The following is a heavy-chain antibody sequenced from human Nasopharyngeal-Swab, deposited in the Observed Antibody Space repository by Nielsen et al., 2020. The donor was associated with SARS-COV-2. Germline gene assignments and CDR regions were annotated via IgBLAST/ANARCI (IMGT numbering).Heavy chain of an antibody. V-gene: IGHV1-69*01. CDR3: ARGPSSGYYLYAFDI. Sequence: WVRQAPGQGLEWMGGIIPIFGTANCAQKFQGRVTITADESTSTAYMELSSLRSEDTAVYYCARGPSSGYYLYAFDIWGQGTMVTVSS. D-gene: IGHD3-22*01. CDR2: IIPIFGTA. J-gene: IGHJ3*02.